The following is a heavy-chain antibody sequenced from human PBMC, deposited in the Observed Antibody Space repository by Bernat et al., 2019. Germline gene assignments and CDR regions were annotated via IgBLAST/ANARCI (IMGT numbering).Heavy chain of an antibody. CDR1: GFTFSSYG. CDR2: ISYDGSNK. D-gene: IGHD1-26*01. V-gene: IGHV3-30*18. Sequence: QVQLVESGGGVVQPGRSLRLSCAASGFTFSSYGMHWVRQAPGKGLEWVAVISYDGSNKYYADSVKGRFTISRDNSKNTLYLQMNSLRAEDTAMYYCAKDLGSIVGSLDYWGQGTLVTVSS. J-gene: IGHJ4*02. CDR3: AKDLGSIVGSLDY.